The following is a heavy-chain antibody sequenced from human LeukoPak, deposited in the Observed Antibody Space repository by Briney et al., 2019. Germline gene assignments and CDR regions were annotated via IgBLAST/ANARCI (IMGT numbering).Heavy chain of an antibody. Sequence: SETLSLTCSVSGGSISHYFWSWIRQPAGKGLEWIGRIYTSGSTNFSPSLKSRVAMSVDMSKNQVSLKLSSVIAADTAVYYCARDTKFSSSWSYFDYWGQGTLVTVSS. V-gene: IGHV4-4*07. D-gene: IGHD6-13*01. CDR1: GGSISHYF. J-gene: IGHJ4*02. CDR2: IYTSGST. CDR3: ARDTKFSSSWSYFDY.